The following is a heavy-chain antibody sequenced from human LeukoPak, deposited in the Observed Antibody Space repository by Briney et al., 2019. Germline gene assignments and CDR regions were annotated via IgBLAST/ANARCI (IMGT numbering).Heavy chain of an antibody. CDR3: AAGALNKYYDILTGYPLGFDP. CDR2: INPYSGGT. V-gene: IGHV1-2*02. J-gene: IGHJ5*02. Sequence: GASVKVSCKASGYSFTGYYMHWVRQAPGQGLEWMGWINPYSGGTNYAQKFQGRVTMTRDMSTSTAYMELSSLRSEDTAVYYCAAGALNKYYDILTGYPLGFDPWGQGTLVTVSS. D-gene: IGHD3-9*01. CDR1: GYSFTGYY.